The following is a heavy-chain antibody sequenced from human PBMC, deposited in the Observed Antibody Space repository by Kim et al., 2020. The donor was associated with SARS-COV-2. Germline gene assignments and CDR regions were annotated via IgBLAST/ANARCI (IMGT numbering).Heavy chain of an antibody. V-gene: IGHV3-30*04. D-gene: IGHD3-3*01. Sequence: GGSLRLSCAASGFTFSSYAMHWVRQAPGKGLEWVAVISYDGSNKYYADSVKGRFTISRDNSKNTLYLQMNSLRAEDTAVYYCARDLQYYDFWSGYLPREHNCYYYCRDVWSQGTTVTVSS. CDR2: ISYDGSNK. CDR1: GFTFSSYA. CDR3: ARDLQYYDFWSGYLPREHNCYYYCRDV. J-gene: IGHJ6*02.